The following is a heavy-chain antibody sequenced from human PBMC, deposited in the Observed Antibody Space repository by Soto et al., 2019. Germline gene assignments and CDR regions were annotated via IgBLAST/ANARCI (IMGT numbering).Heavy chain of an antibody. CDR1: GFTFSGSA. CDR2: IRSKASTYAT. CDR3: PRVETTPFDY. D-gene: IGHD1-26*01. J-gene: IGHJ4*02. Sequence: PVGSLRLSCAASGFTFSGSAMHWVRQASGKGLEWVGRIRSKASTYATAYAASVKGRFTISRDDSRNTAYLQMNSLKTEDTAVYYCPRVETTPFDYCGRGALVTVSS. V-gene: IGHV3-73*01.